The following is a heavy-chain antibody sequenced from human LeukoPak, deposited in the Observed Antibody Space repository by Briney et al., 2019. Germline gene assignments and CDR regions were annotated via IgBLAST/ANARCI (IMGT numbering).Heavy chain of an antibody. V-gene: IGHV4-59*01. J-gene: IGHJ4*02. CDR2: IYYSGST. D-gene: IGHD3-16*02. CDR3: ARHESVSTDYFDY. CDR1: GGSISSYY. Sequence: SETLSLTCTVSGGSISSYYWSWIRQPPGKGLEWIAYIYYSGSTNYNPSLKSRVTMSVDTSKNQFSLKLSSVTAADTAVYYCARHESVSTDYFDYWGQGALVTVSS.